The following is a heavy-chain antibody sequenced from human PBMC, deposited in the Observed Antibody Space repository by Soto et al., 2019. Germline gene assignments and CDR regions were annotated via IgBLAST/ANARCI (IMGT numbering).Heavy chain of an antibody. CDR1: GGSISNGYYY. D-gene: IGHD4-17*01. CDR3: AGCVEVSLDYFDA. Sequence: PSETLSLTCTVSGGSISNGYYYWSWVRQNPGKGLEWIGHIYHSGRTYYNPSLKSRVTISVDTSKNQFSLNLSSVTAADTAVYYYAGCVEVSLDYFDAWGQGTPVTVSS. J-gene: IGHJ5*02. CDR2: IYHSGRT. V-gene: IGHV4-31*03.